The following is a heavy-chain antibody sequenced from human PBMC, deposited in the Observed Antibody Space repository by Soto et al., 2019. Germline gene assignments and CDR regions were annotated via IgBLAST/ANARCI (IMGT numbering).Heavy chain of an antibody. CDR1: GFSFVNYA. Sequence: EVQLLESGGGLVQPGGSLRLSCAASGFSFVNYARKWVSQAPVKGLEWVSGLSGSGTSTYYADSVKGRFTISRDNSRDTLFLQMNIVTADDTAVYYCAKATTNGGWFNPFDSWGQGALVTVSS. CDR3: AKATTNGGWFNPFDS. CDR2: LSGSGTST. V-gene: IGHV3-23*01. D-gene: IGHD6-19*01. J-gene: IGHJ4*02.